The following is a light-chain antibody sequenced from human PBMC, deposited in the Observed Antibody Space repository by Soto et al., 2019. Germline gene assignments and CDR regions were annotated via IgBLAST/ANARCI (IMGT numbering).Light chain of an antibody. CDR2: DAS. J-gene: IGKJ5*01. V-gene: IGKV3-11*01. CDR1: QSVSSY. CDR3: QQRGT. Sequence: EIVLTQSQATLSLSPGERATLSCRASQSVSSYLAWYQQKPGQAPRLLIYDASNRATGIPARFSGSGSGTDFTLTISSLESEDFAVYYCQQRGTFGQGTRLEI.